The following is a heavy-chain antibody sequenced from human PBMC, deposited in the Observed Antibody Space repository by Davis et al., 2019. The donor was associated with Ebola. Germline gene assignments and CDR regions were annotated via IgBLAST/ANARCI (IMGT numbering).Heavy chain of an antibody. D-gene: IGHD1-26*01. CDR3: ARDRYSGSYLQDYGMDV. V-gene: IGHV4-61*08. CDR1: GGSISSGGYY. J-gene: IGHJ6*02. CDR2: IYYSGST. Sequence: PGGSLRLSCTVSGGSISSGGYYWSWIRQHPGKGLEWIGYIYYSGSTNYNPSLKSRVTISVDTSKNQFSLKLSSVTAADTAVYYCARDRYSGSYLQDYGMDVWGQGTTVTVSS.